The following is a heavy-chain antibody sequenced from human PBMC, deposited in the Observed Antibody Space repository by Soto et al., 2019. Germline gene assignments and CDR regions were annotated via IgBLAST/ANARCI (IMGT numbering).Heavy chain of an antibody. Sequence: GGSLRLSCAASGFTVSSNYMSWVRQAPGKGLEWVSVIYSGGSTYYADSVKGRFTISRDNSKNTLYLQMNSLRAEDTAVYYCARARYSGYDYFAGGLPLTPEEEYYFDYWGQGTLVTVSS. CDR1: GFTVSSNY. CDR2: IYSGGST. CDR3: ARARYSGYDYFAGGLPLTPEEEYYFDY. J-gene: IGHJ4*02. D-gene: IGHD5-12*01. V-gene: IGHV3-53*01.